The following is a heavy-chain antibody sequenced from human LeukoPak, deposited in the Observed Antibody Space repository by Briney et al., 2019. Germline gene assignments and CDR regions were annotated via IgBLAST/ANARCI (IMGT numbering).Heavy chain of an antibody. CDR3: AKDLPLWFGELRGYFDY. V-gene: IGHV3-23*01. J-gene: IGHJ4*02. Sequence: PGGSLRLSCAASGFTFGIYAMSWVRQAPGKGLEWVSAISGSGGSTYYADSVKGRFTISRDNSKNTLYLQMNSLRAEDTAVYYCAKDLPLWFGELRGYFDYWGQGTLVTVSS. D-gene: IGHD3-10*01. CDR2: ISGSGGST. CDR1: GFTFGIYA.